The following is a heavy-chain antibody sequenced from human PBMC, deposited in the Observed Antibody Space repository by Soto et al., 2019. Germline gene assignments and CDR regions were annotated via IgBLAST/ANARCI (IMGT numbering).Heavy chain of an antibody. CDR3: ARDQTSLEYCTNGVCNYGRYYYYYGMDV. J-gene: IGHJ6*02. CDR2: ISSSSSYT. V-gene: IGHV3-11*06. CDR1: GFTFSDYY. D-gene: IGHD2-8*01. Sequence: PGGSLRLSCAASGFTFSDYYMSWIRQAPGKGLEWVSYISSSSSYTNYADPVKGRFTISRDNAKNSLYLQMNSLRAEDTAVYYCARDQTSLEYCTNGVCNYGRYYYYYGMDVWGQGTTVTVSS.